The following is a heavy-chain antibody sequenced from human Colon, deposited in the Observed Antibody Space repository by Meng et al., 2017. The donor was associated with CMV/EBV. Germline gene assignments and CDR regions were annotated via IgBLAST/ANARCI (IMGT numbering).Heavy chain of an antibody. CDR2: IYPSGTT. V-gene: IGHV4-38-2*02. Sequence: SETLSLTCTVSGYSITTTYYWGWIRQSPGKGLEWIGSIYPSGTTHYNPSLSSRLTMSIDTAKNQLSLRLNSVTAADTAVYYCAREREYGPTRGEFEYWGQGTLVTVSS. CDR1: GYSITTTYY. CDR3: AREREYGPTRGEFEY. J-gene: IGHJ4*02. D-gene: IGHD3-16*01.